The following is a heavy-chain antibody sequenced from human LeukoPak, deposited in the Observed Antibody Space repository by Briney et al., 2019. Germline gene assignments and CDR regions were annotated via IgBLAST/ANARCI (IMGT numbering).Heavy chain of an antibody. V-gene: IGHV4-59*01. CDR1: GVSLNNYY. CDR2: IFDIRNT. D-gene: IGHD2-2*01. J-gene: IGHJ5*02. Sequence: SETLSLTCNVSGVSLNNYYWTWVRQSPGKGLEWIGYIFDIRNTNYNPSLKSRATISLDRSKNQFSLRLNSVTAADTAIYYCAKGMMPDWFDPWGQGTLVTVST. CDR3: AKGMMPDWFDP.